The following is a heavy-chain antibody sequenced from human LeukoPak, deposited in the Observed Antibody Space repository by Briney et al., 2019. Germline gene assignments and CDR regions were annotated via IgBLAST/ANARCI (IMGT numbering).Heavy chain of an antibody. CDR1: GYTFTGYY. J-gene: IGHJ4*02. Sequence: ASVKVSCKASGYTFTGYYMHWVRQAPGQGLEWMGWINPNSGGTNYAQKFQGRVTMTRDTSISTAYMELSRLRSDDTAVYYCARVGRHSYGSRTGNDYWGQGTLVTVSS. V-gene: IGHV1-2*02. D-gene: IGHD5-18*01. CDR3: ARVGRHSYGSRTGNDY. CDR2: INPNSGGT.